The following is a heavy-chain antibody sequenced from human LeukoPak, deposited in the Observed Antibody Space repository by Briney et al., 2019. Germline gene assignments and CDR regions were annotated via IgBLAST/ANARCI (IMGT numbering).Heavy chain of an antibody. CDR3: ARDYITMIVPLDY. V-gene: IGHV3-30*02. CDR2: IHHDGSNK. J-gene: IGHJ4*02. CDR1: GFTFSSYG. Sequence: GGSLRLSCAASGFTFSSYGMHWVRQAPGKGLDWVAFIHHDGSNKYYADSVRGRFTISRDNSKNTLYLQMNSLRAEDTAVYYCARDYITMIVPLDYWGQGTLVTVSS. D-gene: IGHD3-22*01.